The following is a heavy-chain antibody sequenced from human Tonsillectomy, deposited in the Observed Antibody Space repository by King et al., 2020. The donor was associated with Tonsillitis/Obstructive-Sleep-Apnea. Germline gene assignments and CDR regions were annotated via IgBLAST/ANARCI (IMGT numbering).Heavy chain of an antibody. J-gene: IGHJ6*03. Sequence: VQLQQWGAGLLKPSETLSLTCTVYGGSFSGYYWTWIRQPPGKGLEWIGEINHSGSTNYNPSLKSRVTISVDTSKNQFSLKLSSVTAADAAIYYCARGSPHYGDYRFSHMDVWVKGTTVTVSS. CDR2: INHSGST. D-gene: IGHD4-17*01. CDR3: ARGSPHYGDYRFSHMDV. V-gene: IGHV4-34*01. CDR1: GGSFSGYY.